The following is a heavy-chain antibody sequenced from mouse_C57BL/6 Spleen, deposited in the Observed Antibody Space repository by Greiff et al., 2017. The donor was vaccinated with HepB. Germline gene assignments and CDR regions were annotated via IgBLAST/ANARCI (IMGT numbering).Heavy chain of an antibody. Sequence: EVKVVESGEGLVKPGGSLKLSCAASGFTFSSYAMSWVRQTPEKRLEWVAYISSGGDYIYYADTVKGRFTISRDNARNTLYLQMSSLKSEDTAMYYCTRDLLWSFAYWGQGTLVTVSA. CDR2: ISSGGDYI. V-gene: IGHV5-9-1*02. J-gene: IGHJ3*01. D-gene: IGHD2-1*01. CDR3: TRDLLWSFAY. CDR1: GFTFSSYA.